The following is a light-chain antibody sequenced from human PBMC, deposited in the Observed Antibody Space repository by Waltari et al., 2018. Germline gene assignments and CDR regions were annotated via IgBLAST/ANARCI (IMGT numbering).Light chain of an antibody. CDR1: QSVRNN. J-gene: IGKJ2*01. Sequence: EVLMTQSPATVSVSPGEGATLSCSASQSVRNNVAWFQQNPGQAPRLLIYGASTRATGIPARFSGSGAGTDFSLTISGLQSEDFAVYYCQQYSDGYTFGQGTKLEIK. CDR2: GAS. V-gene: IGKV3-15*01. CDR3: QQYSDGYT.